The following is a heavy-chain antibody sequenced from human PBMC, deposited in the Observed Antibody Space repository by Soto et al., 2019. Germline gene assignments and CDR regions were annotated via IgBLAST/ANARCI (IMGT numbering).Heavy chain of an antibody. CDR2: ISGFNGNT. Sequence: ASVKVSCKASGYTFNFYGITWVRQAPGQGLEWMGWISGFNGNTNYAADLQGRVTMTTDTSTSTAYMELRSLRSDDTAVYYCARDWVSIAARPYYGMDVWGQGTTVTVSS. D-gene: IGHD6-6*01. J-gene: IGHJ6*02. CDR3: ARDWVSIAARPYYGMDV. CDR1: GYTFNFYG. V-gene: IGHV1-18*01.